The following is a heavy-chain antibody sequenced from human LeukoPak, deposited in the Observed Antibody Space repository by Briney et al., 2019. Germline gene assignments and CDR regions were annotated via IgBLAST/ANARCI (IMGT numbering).Heavy chain of an antibody. CDR3: ARAKGRSPLFDY. Sequence: SQTLSLTCAISGDSVSSNSAAWNWIRQSPSRGLEWLGRTYYRSKWYNDYAVSVKGRIAINPDTSENQFSLQLNSVTPEDTAVYYCARAKGRSPLFDYWGQGTLVTVSS. V-gene: IGHV6-1*01. J-gene: IGHJ4*02. D-gene: IGHD6-13*01. CDR2: TYYRSKWYN. CDR1: GDSVSSNSAA.